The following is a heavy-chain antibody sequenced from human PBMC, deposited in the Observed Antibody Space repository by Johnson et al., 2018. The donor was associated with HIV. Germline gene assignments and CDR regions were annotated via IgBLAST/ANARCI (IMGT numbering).Heavy chain of an antibody. J-gene: IGHJ3*02. CDR1: GFTFSSYA. D-gene: IGHD6-13*01. CDR2: GWVDGRNK. CDR3: AKGIAAAGTGAFDI. Sequence: QVQLVESGGGVVRPGGSLRLSCAASGFTFSSYAMHWVRQAPGKGLEWVAVGWVDGRNKYYSDSVKGRFTISRDNSKTTLYLQMYSLRAEDTAVYYCAKGIAAAGTGAFDIWGQGTMVTVSS. V-gene: IGHV3-33*08.